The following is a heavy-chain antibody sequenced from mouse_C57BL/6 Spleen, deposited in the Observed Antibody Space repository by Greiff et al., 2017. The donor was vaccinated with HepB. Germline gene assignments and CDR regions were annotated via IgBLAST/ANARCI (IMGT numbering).Heavy chain of an antibody. J-gene: IGHJ1*03. D-gene: IGHD2-4*01. CDR1: GYTFTDYY. Sequence: VQLQQSGPELVKPGASVKISCKASGYTFTDYYMNWVKQSHGKSLEWIGDINPNNGGTSYNQKFKGKATLTVDKSSSTAYMELRSLTSEDSAVYYCAREGGDTDWRYFDVWGTGTTVTVSS. CDR2: INPNNGGT. V-gene: IGHV1-26*01. CDR3: AREGGDTDWRYFDV.